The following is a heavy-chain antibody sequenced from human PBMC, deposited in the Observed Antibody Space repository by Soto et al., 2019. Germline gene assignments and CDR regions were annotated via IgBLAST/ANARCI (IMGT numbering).Heavy chain of an antibody. Sequence: EVQLVESGGGLVKPGGSLRLSCAASGFIFSTYSMNWVRQAPGKVLEWVSYISSTSTNIYYADSVKGRFTIFRDNAKNSLYLQMNSLRAEDTAVYYCARGKVGSGWYAWFDPWGRGTLVTVSS. CDR3: ARGKVGSGWYAWFDP. V-gene: IGHV3-21*01. J-gene: IGHJ5*02. CDR1: GFIFSTYS. CDR2: ISSTSTNI. D-gene: IGHD6-19*01.